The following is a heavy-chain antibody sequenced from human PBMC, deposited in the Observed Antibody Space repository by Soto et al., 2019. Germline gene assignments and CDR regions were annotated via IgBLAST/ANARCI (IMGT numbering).Heavy chain of an antibody. CDR3: ARVSQGCSSTSCYFDP. V-gene: IGHV4-4*02. D-gene: IGHD2-2*01. CDR1: GGSISSSNW. CDR2: IHHSGST. J-gene: IGHJ5*02. Sequence: PSETLSLTCAVSGGSISSSNWWNWVRQPPGKGLEWIGEIHHSGSTNYNPSLKSRVTISVDKSKNQFSLKLNSVTAADTAVYYCARVSQGCSSTSCYFDPWGQGTLVTVSS.